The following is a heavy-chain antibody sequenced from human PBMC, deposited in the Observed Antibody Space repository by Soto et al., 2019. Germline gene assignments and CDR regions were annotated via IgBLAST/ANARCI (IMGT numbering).Heavy chain of an antibody. CDR2: IIPIFGTA. Sequence: QAQLEQSGVEVKKPGSSVKVSCNASRVAFSKFIVTWVRQAPGLGLEWVGGIIPIFGTANYAQKFQGRVTITADESTSTSDMEVNNLRSEDTAVYYCAKVRYSSPMGYYYGMDVWGQGTTVTVSS. J-gene: IGHJ6*02. CDR1: RVAFSKFI. CDR3: AKVRYSSPMGYYYGMDV. V-gene: IGHV1-69*01. D-gene: IGHD6-19*01.